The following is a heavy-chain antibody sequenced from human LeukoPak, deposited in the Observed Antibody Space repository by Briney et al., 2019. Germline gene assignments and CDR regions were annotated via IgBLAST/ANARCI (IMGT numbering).Heavy chain of an antibody. Sequence: SETLSLTSTVAGGSISRYYWSWIRQPPGKGLEWVGYIYYSGSTNYNPSLKSRVTISVDTSQTQFSLKLSSVTASDTAVYYCASSPPPYYYYMDVWGKGTMVTVSS. J-gene: IGHJ6*03. CDR1: GGSISRYY. V-gene: IGHV4-59*01. CDR2: IYYSGST. CDR3: ASSPPPYYYYMDV.